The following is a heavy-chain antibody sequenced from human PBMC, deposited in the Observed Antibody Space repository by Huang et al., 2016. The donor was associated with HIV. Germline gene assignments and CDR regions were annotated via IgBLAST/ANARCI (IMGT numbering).Heavy chain of an antibody. J-gene: IGHJ4*02. V-gene: IGHV4-34*01. D-gene: IGHD6-19*01. CDR3: AREKAADSAWYGVYYFDY. CDR1: GGSFSGYY. Sequence: QVQLRQWGAGLVKPSETLSLTCAVYGGSFSGYYWTWIRQSPGKGLEWIGEINHNGKTNYLPSLKSRVTISKDTAKNQFSLQLTSVSAAVTGVYFCAREKAADSAWYGVYYFDYWGEGALVTVTS. CDR2: INHNGKT.